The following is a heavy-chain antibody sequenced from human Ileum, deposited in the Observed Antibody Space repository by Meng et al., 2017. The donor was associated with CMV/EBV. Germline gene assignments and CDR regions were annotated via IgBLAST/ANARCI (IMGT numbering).Heavy chain of an antibody. Sequence: QVQLQESGPGLVKPSQTLSLTCTVSGGAVSNDDYYWGWIRQHPGKGLEWIGYISYSGTTFYNASLKTRVSISVDTSKNQFSLRLSSVTAADTTIYFCASHIYGSFDFWGQGTLVTVSS. CDR3: ASHIYGSFDF. D-gene: IGHD5-18*01. CDR1: GGAVSNDDYY. CDR2: ISYSGTT. J-gene: IGHJ4*02. V-gene: IGHV4-31*03.